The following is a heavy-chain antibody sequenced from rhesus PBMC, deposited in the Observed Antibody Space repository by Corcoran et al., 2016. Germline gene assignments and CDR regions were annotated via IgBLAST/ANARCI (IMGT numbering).Heavy chain of an antibody. Sequence: QVQLQESGPGVVKPSETLSLTCAVSGGSISDSYRWSWIRQPPGKGLVWIGYIYGSSTSTNYSPALKSRVTISKDTSKNQFSLKLSSVTAADTAVFYCARDGDTVGTAYFDYWGQGVLVTVSS. D-gene: IGHD5-42*01. V-gene: IGHV4S10*01. CDR3: ARDGDTVGTAYFDY. J-gene: IGHJ4*01. CDR2: IYGSSTST. CDR1: GGSISDSYR.